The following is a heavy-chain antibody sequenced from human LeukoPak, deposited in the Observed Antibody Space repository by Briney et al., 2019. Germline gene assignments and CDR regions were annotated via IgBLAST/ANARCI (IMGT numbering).Heavy chain of an antibody. CDR2: INSDGSST. Sequence: GGSLRLSCAASGFTFSSYWMHWVRQAPGKGLVWVSRINSDGSSTSYADSVKGRFTISRDNAKNTLYLQMNSLRAEDTAVYYCAMLMTTSFSTYKPFDNWGQGTLVTVSS. J-gene: IGHJ4*02. CDR3: AMLMTTSFSTYKPFDN. V-gene: IGHV3-74*01. D-gene: IGHD4-17*01. CDR1: GFTFSSYW.